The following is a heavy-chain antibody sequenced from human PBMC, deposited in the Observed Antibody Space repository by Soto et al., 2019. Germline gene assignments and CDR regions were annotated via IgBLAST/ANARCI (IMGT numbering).Heavy chain of an antibody. V-gene: IGHV3-23*01. J-gene: IGHJ6*02. CDR2: ISGSGGST. CDR1: GFTFSSYA. CDR3: AKEGVGATSPFYYYYYGMDV. Sequence: SLRLSCAASGFTFSSYAMSWVRQAPGKGLEWVSAISGSGGSTYYADSVKGRFTISRDNSKNTLYLQMNSLRAEDTAVYYCAKEGVGATSPFYYYYYGMDVWGQGTTVTVSS. D-gene: IGHD1-26*01.